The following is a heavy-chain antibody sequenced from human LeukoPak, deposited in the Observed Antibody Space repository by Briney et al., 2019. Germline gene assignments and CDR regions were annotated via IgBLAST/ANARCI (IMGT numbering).Heavy chain of an antibody. CDR1: GFAFSNYG. D-gene: IGHD3-9*01. J-gene: IGHJ5*02. Sequence: GSLRLSCAASGFAFSNYGINWVRQPPGKGLEWIGNIFYTGSTYYNSSLKSRVTTSVDTSKNQFSLKLSSVTAADTAVYYCARYFDWLSTNWFDPWGQGTLVTVSS. CDR2: IFYTGST. V-gene: IGHV4-59*04. CDR3: ARYFDWLSTNWFDP.